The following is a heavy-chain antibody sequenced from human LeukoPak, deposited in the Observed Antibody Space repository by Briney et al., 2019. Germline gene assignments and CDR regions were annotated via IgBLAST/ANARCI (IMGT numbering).Heavy chain of an antibody. CDR1: GFTFSTFW. CDR3: ARWAPADY. CDR2: INQDGSEK. J-gene: IGHJ4*02. Sequence: GGSLRLSCAASGFTFSTFWMSWVRQAPGKGLEWVANINQDGSEKYYVDSVKGRFTISRDNARNSLYLQMDSLRVEDTAVYYCARWAPADYWGQGTLVTVS. V-gene: IGHV3-7*01.